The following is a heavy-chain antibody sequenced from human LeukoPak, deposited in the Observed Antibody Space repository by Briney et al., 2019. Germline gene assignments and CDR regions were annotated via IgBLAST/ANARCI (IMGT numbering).Heavy chain of an antibody. CDR1: GGSISSGGYY. CDR3: ATTRGLGTPGYFDY. CDR2: IYYSGST. J-gene: IGHJ4*02. D-gene: IGHD1-1*01. V-gene: IGHV4-31*03. Sequence: SQTLSLTCTVSGGSISSGGYYWSWIRQHTGKGLEWIGYIYYSGSTYYNPSLKSRVTISVDTSKNQFSLKLSSVTAADTAVYYCATTRGLGTPGYFDYWGQGTLVTVSS.